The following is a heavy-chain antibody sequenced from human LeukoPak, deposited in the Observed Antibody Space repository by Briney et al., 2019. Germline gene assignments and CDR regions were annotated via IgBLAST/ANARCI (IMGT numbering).Heavy chain of an antibody. CDR3: ARVSKKAVAADAFDI. CDR1: GGSISSYY. J-gene: IGHJ3*02. V-gene: IGHV4-4*07. CDR2: IYTSGST. Sequence: QALETLSLTCTVSGGSISSYYWSWIRQPAGKGLEWIGRIYTSGSTNYNPSLKSRVTMSVDTSKNQFSLKLSSVTAADTAVYYCARVSKKAVAADAFDIWGQGTMVTVSS. D-gene: IGHD6-19*01.